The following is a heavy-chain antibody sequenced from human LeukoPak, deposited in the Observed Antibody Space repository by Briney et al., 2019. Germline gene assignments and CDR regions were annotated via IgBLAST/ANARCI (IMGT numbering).Heavy chain of an antibody. Sequence: PSETLSLTCTVSGGSVSSGSYCWSWIRQPPGKGLEWIGYIYYSGSTNYNPSLKSRVTISVDTSKNQFSLKLSSVTAADTAVYYCARDRAGLTAHDFWSGYYTYYYGMDVWGQGTTVTVSS. CDR1: GGSVSSGSYC. J-gene: IGHJ6*02. CDR2: IYYSGST. D-gene: IGHD3-3*01. V-gene: IGHV4-61*01. CDR3: ARDRAGLTAHDFWSGYYTYYYGMDV.